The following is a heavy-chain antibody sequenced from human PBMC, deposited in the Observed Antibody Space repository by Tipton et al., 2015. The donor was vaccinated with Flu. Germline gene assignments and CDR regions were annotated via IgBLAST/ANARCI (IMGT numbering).Heavy chain of an antibody. J-gene: IGHJ4*02. Sequence: TLSLTCTVSGYFISSDYYWGWIRQSPGTGLQWIATIIQSGNAYYNPSLRSRVTISVDTTKNLFSLNLSSVTATDTAVYYCARGYHGSGNYSPVGIDSWGQGTLVTVSS. CDR2: IIQSGNA. CDR1: GYFISSDYY. D-gene: IGHD3-10*01. CDR3: ARGYHGSGNYSPVGIDS. V-gene: IGHV4-38-2*02.